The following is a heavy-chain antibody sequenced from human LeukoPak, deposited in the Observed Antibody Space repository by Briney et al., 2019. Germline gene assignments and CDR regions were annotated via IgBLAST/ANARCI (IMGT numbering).Heavy chain of an antibody. J-gene: IGHJ4*02. V-gene: IGHV4-34*01. CDR3: ARGPFGYCSGGSCYWDYFDY. D-gene: IGHD2-15*01. Sequence: SETLSLTCAVYGGSFSGYYWSWIRQPPGKGLEWIGEINHSGSTNYNPSLKSRVTISVDTSKNQFSLKLSSVTAADTAVYYCARGPFGYCSGGSCYWDYFDYWGQGTLVTVSS. CDR2: INHSGST. CDR1: GGSFSGYY.